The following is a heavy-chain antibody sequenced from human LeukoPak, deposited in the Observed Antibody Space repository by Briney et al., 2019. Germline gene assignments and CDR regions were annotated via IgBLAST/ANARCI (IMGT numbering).Heavy chain of an antibody. D-gene: IGHD2-15*01. CDR1: GFTFSSYS. CDR3: ARDLYCSGGSCYSVFVDY. Sequence: GGSLRLSCAASGFTFSSYSMNWVRQAPGKGLEWVSSISSSSSYIYYAESVKGRFTISRDNARNSLYLQMNSLRAEDTAVYYCARDLYCSGGSCYSVFVDYWGQGTLVTVSS. J-gene: IGHJ4*02. CDR2: ISSSSSYI. V-gene: IGHV3-21*01.